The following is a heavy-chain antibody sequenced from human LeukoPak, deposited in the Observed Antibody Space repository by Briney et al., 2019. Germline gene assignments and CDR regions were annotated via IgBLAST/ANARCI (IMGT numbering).Heavy chain of an antibody. CDR2: IYHSGST. CDR3: ARGCSGGSCYSETDY. D-gene: IGHD2-15*01. J-gene: IGHJ4*02. Sequence: PSETLSLTCTVSGGSISSGGYYWSWIRQPPGKGLEWIGYIYHSGSTYYNPSLKSRVTISVDRSKNQFSLKLSSVTAADTAVYYCARGCSGGSCYSETDYWGQGTLVTVSS. V-gene: IGHV4-30-2*01. CDR1: GGSISSGGYY.